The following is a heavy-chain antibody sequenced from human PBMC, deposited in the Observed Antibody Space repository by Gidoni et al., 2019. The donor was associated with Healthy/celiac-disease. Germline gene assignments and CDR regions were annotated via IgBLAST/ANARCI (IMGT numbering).Heavy chain of an antibody. CDR2: IYYSGST. CDR3: ARQVTMVRGPRWFDP. Sequence: QLQLQESGPGLVKPSETLSLTCTVSGGSISSSSYYWGWIRQPPGKGLEWIGSIYYSGSTYYNPSLKSRVTISVDTSKNQFSLKLSSVTAADTAVYYCARQVTMVRGPRWFDPWGQGTLVTVS. CDR1: GGSISSSSYY. D-gene: IGHD3-10*01. J-gene: IGHJ5*02. V-gene: IGHV4-39*01.